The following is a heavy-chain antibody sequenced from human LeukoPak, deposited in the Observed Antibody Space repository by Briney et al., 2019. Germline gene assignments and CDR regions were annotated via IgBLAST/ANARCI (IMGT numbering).Heavy chain of an antibody. CDR3: ARGRIAKIVVVHSFSYSMDV. CDR1: GGAFTAYV. J-gene: IGHJ6*01. CDR2: INDYTGDS. V-gene: IGHV4-34*01. Sequence: SETLSLSCTAFGGAFTAYVWTWIRHSPGKGLEWIGEINDYTGDSNYTPSLNSRVSISIEKSKNKLYLHLRCVTAADPAVYYCARGRIAKIVVVHSFSYSMDVWGQGTTVTVSS. D-gene: IGHD3-22*01.